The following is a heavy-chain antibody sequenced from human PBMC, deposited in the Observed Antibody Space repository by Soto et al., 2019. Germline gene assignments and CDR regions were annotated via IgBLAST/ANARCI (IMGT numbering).Heavy chain of an antibody. CDR1: GFTFRGYT. D-gene: IGHD3-16*02. CDR3: ARVHGTDYIWGSYRPIDY. V-gene: IGHV3-21*01. J-gene: IGHJ4*02. Sequence: GGSLRLSCVASGFTFRGYTMNWVRQAPGKGLEWVSSISTNSYYIDYADSLRGRYTISRDNTKNSIYLQINSLRVEDTAVYYCARVHGTDYIWGSYRPIDYWGQGTLVTVSS. CDR2: ISTNSYYI.